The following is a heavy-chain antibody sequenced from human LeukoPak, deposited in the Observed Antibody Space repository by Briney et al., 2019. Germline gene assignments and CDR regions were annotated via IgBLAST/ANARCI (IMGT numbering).Heavy chain of an antibody. D-gene: IGHD3-3*01. Sequence: ASVKVSCKASGYTFTSYAMHWVRQAPGQRLEWMGWINAGNGNTKYSQKFQGRVTITRDTSASTAYMELSSLRSEDTAVYYCARGANSDFWSGYWSYDWFDPWGRGPLVT. CDR1: GYTFTSYA. CDR3: ARGANSDFWSGYWSYDWFDP. J-gene: IGHJ5*02. V-gene: IGHV1-3*01. CDR2: INAGNGNT.